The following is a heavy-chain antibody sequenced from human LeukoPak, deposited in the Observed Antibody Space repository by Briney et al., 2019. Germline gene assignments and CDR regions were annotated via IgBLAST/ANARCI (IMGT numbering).Heavy chain of an antibody. CDR2: IYYSGST. J-gene: IGHJ6*02. V-gene: IGHV4-59*01. CDR1: GGSISSYY. CDR3: ARGSGYSYYYYYYGMDV. Sequence: SETLSLTCTVSGGSISSYYWSWIRQPPGKGLEWIGYIYYSGSTNYNPSLKSRVTISVDTSKNQFSLKLSSVTAADTAVYYCARGSGYSYYYYYYGMDVWGQGTTVTVSS. D-gene: IGHD5-18*01.